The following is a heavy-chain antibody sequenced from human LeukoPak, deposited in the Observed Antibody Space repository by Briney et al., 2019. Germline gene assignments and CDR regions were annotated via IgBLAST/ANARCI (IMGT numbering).Heavy chain of an antibody. CDR1: GGSFSGYY. CDR2: ISHSGRT. Sequence: SETLSLTCAVYGGSFSGYYWSWIRQFPGKGLEWIGEISHSGRTNYNPSLKSRVTISVDTSKNQFSLKLSSVTAADTAVYYCARSGAYYYGSGSYIPYYYYYYMDVWGKGTTVTVSS. J-gene: IGHJ6*03. CDR3: ARSGAYYYGSGSYIPYYYYYYMDV. D-gene: IGHD3-10*01. V-gene: IGHV4-34*01.